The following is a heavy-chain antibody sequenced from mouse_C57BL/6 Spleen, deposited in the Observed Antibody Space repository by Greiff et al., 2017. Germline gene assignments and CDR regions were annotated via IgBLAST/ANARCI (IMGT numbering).Heavy chain of an antibody. Sequence: EVKLQESGPGLAKPSQTLSLTCSVTGYSITSDYWNWIRKFPGNKLEYMGYISYSGSTYNNPSLKSRISITRETAKNQYSLQLNSVTTEDTATYYCARLRSPYGNYGYFDVWGTGTTVTVSS. CDR3: ARLRSPYGNYGYFDV. D-gene: IGHD2-1*01. V-gene: IGHV3-8*01. CDR1: GYSITSDY. CDR2: ISYSGST. J-gene: IGHJ1*03.